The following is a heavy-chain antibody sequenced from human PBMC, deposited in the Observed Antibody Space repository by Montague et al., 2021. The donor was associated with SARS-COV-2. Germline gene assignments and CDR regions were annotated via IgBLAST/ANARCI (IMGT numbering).Heavy chain of an antibody. CDR1: SDSISTSY. Sequence: SETLSLTYTVSSDSISTSYWAWIRQPAGKGLEWIGRIYTSGGTKYNPSLNSRVTTLVDTSKNQFSLHVNSVTPEDTAVYYCARDSEYSIDYWGQGLLVTVPS. V-gene: IGHV4-4*07. CDR2: IYTSGGT. J-gene: IGHJ4*02. D-gene: IGHD6-6*01. CDR3: ARDSEYSIDY.